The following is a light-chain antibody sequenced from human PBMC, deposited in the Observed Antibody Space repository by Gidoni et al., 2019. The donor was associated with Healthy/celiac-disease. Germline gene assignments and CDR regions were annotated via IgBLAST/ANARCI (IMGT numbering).Light chain of an antibody. Sequence: EIVLTQSPGTLSLSPGERATLPCRASQSVSSSYLAWYQQKPGQAPRLLIYGASSRATGIPDRFSGSGSGTDFTLTISRLEPEDFAVYYCQQYSSSPRFTFGPGTKVDIK. CDR1: QSVSSSY. CDR2: GAS. J-gene: IGKJ3*01. V-gene: IGKV3-20*01. CDR3: QQYSSSPRFT.